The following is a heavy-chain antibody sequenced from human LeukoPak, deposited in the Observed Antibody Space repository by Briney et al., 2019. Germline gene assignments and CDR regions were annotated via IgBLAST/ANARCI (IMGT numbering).Heavy chain of an antibody. CDR2: IKQDGSDK. D-gene: IGHD2-2*01. Sequence: GGSLRLSCAASGFTFSTYWMSWVRQAPGKGLEWVANIKQDGSDKYYVDSVKGRFTISKDNAKNSLFPQMNSLRAEETAVYYCARVRCSSNSCFPDYWGQGTLVTVSS. CDR1: GFTFSTYW. CDR3: ARVRCSSNSCFPDY. V-gene: IGHV3-7*01. J-gene: IGHJ4*02.